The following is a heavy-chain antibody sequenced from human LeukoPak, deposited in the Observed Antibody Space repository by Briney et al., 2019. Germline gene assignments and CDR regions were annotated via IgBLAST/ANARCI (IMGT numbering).Heavy chain of an antibody. D-gene: IGHD3-3*01. CDR3: AKRFWSGYYLDY. Sequence: PGGSLRLSCAASGFTFSSYWMHWVRHAPGKGLVWVSRINSDGSSTSYADSVKGRFTISRDNAKNTLYLQMNSLRAEDTAVYYCAKRFWSGYYLDYWGQGTLVTVSS. CDR1: GFTFSSYW. V-gene: IGHV3-74*01. CDR2: INSDGSST. J-gene: IGHJ4*02.